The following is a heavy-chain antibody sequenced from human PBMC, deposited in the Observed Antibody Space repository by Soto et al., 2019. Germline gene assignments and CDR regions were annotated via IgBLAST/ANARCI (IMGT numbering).Heavy chain of an antibody. CDR1: GYTFIAQN. CDR3: ARERHLNAPSDAFDL. J-gene: IGHJ3*01. Sequence: QVHLVQSGAEVKKPGASVKVSCMASGYTFIAQNIHWVRQAPGLGLEWMGKTNPNSGGSDYAQEFQGRVTVTRDTSISTVYMELTRLQSDATAVYYCARERHLNAPSDAFDLWGQGTMVIGSS. D-gene: IGHD1-1*01. V-gene: IGHV1-2*02. CDR2: TNPNSGGS.